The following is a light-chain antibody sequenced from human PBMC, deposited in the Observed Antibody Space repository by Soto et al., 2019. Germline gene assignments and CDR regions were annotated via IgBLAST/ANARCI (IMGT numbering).Light chain of an antibody. CDR3: QQCYNWPRT. CDR2: GAS. CDR1: QSVSSN. Sequence: EIVMTQSPATLSVSPGERATLSCRASQSVSSNLAWYQQKPGQAPRILIFGASTRATGIPARFSGSGSGTEFTLTISSLQSEDFAVYYCQQCYNWPRTFGQGTKVDIK. J-gene: IGKJ1*01. V-gene: IGKV3-15*01.